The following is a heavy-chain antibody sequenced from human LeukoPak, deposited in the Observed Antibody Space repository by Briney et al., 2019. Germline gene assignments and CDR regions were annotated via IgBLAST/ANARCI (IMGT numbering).Heavy chain of an antibody. CDR3: VRGSSSF. D-gene: IGHD2-2*01. J-gene: IGHJ4*02. CDR2: ISGSGGST. V-gene: IGHV3-23*01. CDR1: GFTFSSYA. Sequence: GGSPRLSCAASGFTFSSYAMSWVRQAPGKGLEWVSAISGSGGSTYYADSVKGRFTISRDNSKNTLYLQMHSLRVEDTATYYCVRGSSSFWGQGTLVTV.